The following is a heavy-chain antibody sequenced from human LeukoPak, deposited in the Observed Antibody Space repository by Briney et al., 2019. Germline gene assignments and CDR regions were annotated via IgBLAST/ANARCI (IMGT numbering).Heavy chain of an antibody. CDR1: GYTFTSYG. CDR2: INPNSGGT. J-gene: IGHJ6*02. V-gene: IGHV1-2*02. CDR3: ARGSFVVVPAANRRNSESLFRYYYGMDV. D-gene: IGHD2-2*01. Sequence: ASVKVSCKASGYTFTSYGISWVRQAPGQGLEWMGWINPNSGGTNYAQKFQGRVTMTRDTSISTAYMELSRLRSDDTAVYYCARGSFVVVPAANRRNSESLFRYYYGMDVWGQGTTVTVSS.